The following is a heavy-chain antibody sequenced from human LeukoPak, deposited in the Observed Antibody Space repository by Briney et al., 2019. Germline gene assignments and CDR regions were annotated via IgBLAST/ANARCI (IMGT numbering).Heavy chain of an antibody. D-gene: IGHD2/OR15-2a*01. CDR3: VRGGTYCDSTCKGADY. J-gene: IGHJ4*02. V-gene: IGHV3-23*01. CDR2: ISGSGGAT. CDR1: GFTFSSYG. Sequence: GGSLRLSCAASGFTFSSYGMSWVRQAPGKGLEWVSTISGSGGATYYADSVRGRFTISRDNAKNSLDLQMNSLRAEDTAVYYCVRGGTYCDSTCKGADYWGQGTLVAVSS.